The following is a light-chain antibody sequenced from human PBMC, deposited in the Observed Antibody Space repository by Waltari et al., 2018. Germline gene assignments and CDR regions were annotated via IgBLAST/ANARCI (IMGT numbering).Light chain of an antibody. CDR1: QSLVSRNGNTY. CDR3: MQGTHWPRT. CDR2: KVS. V-gene: IGKV2-30*01. J-gene: IGKJ2*01. Sequence: DVVMTQSPLSLPVTLGQPASISCRSSQSLVSRNGNTYLSWLHQRPGQPPRRLIYKVSNRDSGVPDRFSGSGSGADFTLEISRVEAEDVGVFYCMQGTHWPRTFGQGTKLEIK.